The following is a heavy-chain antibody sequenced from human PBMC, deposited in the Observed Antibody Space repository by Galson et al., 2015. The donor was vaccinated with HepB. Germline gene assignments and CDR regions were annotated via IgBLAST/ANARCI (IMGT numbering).Heavy chain of an antibody. V-gene: IGHV4-39*07. CDR3: AGINSNYGFFDF. J-gene: IGHJ4*02. Sequence: ETLSLTCTXSGGSXXSSSYYWXWIRQPPGKGLEWIGSIYXSXSTXYNPXLKXRVTISIDASKNQFSLKLSSVTAAXTAMYYCAGINSNYGFFDFWGPGNPVSXS. D-gene: IGHD4-11*01. CDR2: IYXSXST. CDR1: GGSXXSSSYY.